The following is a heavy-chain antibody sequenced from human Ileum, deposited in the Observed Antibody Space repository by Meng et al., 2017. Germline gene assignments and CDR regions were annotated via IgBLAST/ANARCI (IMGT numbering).Heavy chain of an antibody. CDR2: IKENGGET. CDR1: GFNFGRYW. V-gene: IGHV3-7*01. CDR3: ARDSGIRTVDY. D-gene: IGHD1-26*01. Sequence: GGSLRLSCIVSGFNFGRYWMSWVRQAPGGGLEWVANIKENGGETYYVDSVEGRFTISRDNAKDSLYLQMNSLRAEDTAVYYCARDSGIRTVDYWGQGTRVTVSS. J-gene: IGHJ4*01.